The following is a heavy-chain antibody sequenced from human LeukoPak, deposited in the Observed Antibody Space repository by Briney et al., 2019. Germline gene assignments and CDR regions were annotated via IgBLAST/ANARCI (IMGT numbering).Heavy chain of an antibody. D-gene: IGHD2-2*01. V-gene: IGHV1-8*03. CDR1: GYTFTSYD. J-gene: IGHJ6*03. Sequence: ASVKVSCKASGYTFTSYDINWVRQATGQGLEWIGWMNPNSGNTGYAQKFQGRVTITRNTSISTAYMELSSLRSEDTAVYYCARGRKLVVVPAAPRKEYYYYMDVWGKGTTVTVSS. CDR2: MNPNSGNT. CDR3: ARGRKLVVVPAAPRKEYYYYMDV.